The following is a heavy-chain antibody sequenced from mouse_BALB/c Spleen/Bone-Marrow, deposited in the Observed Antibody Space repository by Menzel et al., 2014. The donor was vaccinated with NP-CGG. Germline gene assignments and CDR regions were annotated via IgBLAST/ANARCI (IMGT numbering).Heavy chain of an antibody. CDR3: VRGIYYYGSNYKNSALDY. CDR2: IRSKSNNFAT. Sequence: EVQLVESGGGLVQPKGLLKLSCAASGFTFNTFAMNWVRQAPGKGLEWVARIRSKSNNFATYYADSVKDRFTISRDDSQSMLYLQMNHLKTEDTAMYYCVRGIYYYGSNYKNSALDYWGQGTSVTVSS. J-gene: IGHJ4*01. D-gene: IGHD1-1*01. CDR1: GFTFNTFA. V-gene: IGHV10-1*02.